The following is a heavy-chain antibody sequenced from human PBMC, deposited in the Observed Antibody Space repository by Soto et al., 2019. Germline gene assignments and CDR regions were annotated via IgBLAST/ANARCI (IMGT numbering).Heavy chain of an antibody. CDR3: ACGHYDSSGKLGFDY. J-gene: IGHJ4*02. V-gene: IGHV1-46*02. CDR2: INPSGGST. D-gene: IGHD3-22*01. Sequence: ASVKVSCKASGYTFNSHYMHWVRQAPGQGLEWMGIINPSGGSTTYAQKFQGRVAMTRDTSTSTVYMELSSLKSEDTAVYYCACGHYDSSGKLGFDYWGQGTLVTGSS. CDR1: GYTFNSHY.